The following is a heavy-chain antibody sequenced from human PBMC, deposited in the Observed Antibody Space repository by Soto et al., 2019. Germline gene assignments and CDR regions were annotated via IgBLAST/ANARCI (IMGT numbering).Heavy chain of an antibody. CDR2: ISWNSDNI. Sequence: EVQLVESGGGLVQPGRSLRLSCAASGFTFDDYAMHWVRQAPGKGLEWVSTISWNSDNIHYADSVKGRFTISRDNAKNSLYLQMNILRAEYTALHYCVKDMISDGACGFGAVEIWGQGTMVTVSS. V-gene: IGHV3-9*01. J-gene: IGHJ3*02. CDR1: GFTFDDYA. CDR3: VKDMISDGACGFGAVEI. D-gene: IGHD3-10*01.